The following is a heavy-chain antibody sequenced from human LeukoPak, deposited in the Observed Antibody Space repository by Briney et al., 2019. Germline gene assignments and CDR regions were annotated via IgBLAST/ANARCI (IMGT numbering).Heavy chain of an antibody. CDR2: ISSSSSYI. CDR3: ARDNIVATQYGMDV. Sequence: KTGGSLRLSCAASGFTVSSNYMSWVRQAPGKGLEWVSSISSSSSYIYYADSVKGRFTISRDNAKNSLYLQMNSLRAEDTAVYYCARDNIVATQYGMDVWGQGTTVTVSS. CDR1: GFTVSSNY. D-gene: IGHD5-12*01. J-gene: IGHJ6*02. V-gene: IGHV3-21*01.